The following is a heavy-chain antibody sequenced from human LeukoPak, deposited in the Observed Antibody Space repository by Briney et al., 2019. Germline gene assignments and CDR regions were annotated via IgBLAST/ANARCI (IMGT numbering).Heavy chain of an antibody. Sequence: ASVKVSCKASGYTFTGYYVHWVRQAPGQGLEWMGWINPNSGGTNYAQKFQGRVTMTRDTSISTAYMELSRLRSDYTAVYYCARATLILETWFDPWGQGTLVTVSS. CDR3: ARATLILETWFDP. J-gene: IGHJ5*02. CDR1: GYTFTGYY. V-gene: IGHV1-2*02. D-gene: IGHD3-3*01. CDR2: INPNSGGT.